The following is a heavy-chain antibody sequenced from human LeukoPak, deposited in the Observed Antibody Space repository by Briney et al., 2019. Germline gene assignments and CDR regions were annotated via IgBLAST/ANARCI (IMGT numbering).Heavy chain of an antibody. CDR1: GYTFTSYY. Sequence: ASVKVSCKASGYTFTSYYMHWVRQAPGQGLEWMGIINPSGGSTSYAQKFQGRVTMTRDTSTSTVYMELSSLRSEDTAVYCCASGSLGVRGVTPFDYWGQGTLVTVSS. V-gene: IGHV1-46*03. J-gene: IGHJ4*02. D-gene: IGHD3-10*01. CDR2: INPSGGST. CDR3: ASGSLGVRGVTPFDY.